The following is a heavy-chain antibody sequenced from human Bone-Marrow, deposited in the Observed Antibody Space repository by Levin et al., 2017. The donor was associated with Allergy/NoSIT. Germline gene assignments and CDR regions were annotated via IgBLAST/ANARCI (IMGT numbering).Heavy chain of an antibody. D-gene: IGHD2-2*01. V-gene: IGHV3-64*02. J-gene: IGHJ6*03. CDR1: GFTFNDYP. CDR3: ARGYCSATGCYAGYMDV. CDR2: ISRNGVST. Sequence: GESLKISCAASGFTFNDYPMHWVRQAPGNGLEYVSAISRNGVSTYYGDSVKGRFTVSRDNDRNTVYLQMGSLRGDDMAVYYCARGYCSATGCYAGYMDVWGKGTTVTVSS.